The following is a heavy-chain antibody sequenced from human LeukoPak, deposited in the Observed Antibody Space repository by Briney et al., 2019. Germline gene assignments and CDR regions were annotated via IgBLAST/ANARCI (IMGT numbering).Heavy chain of an antibody. CDR2: INPNSGGT. CDR3: ARAVVQLGLGFVP. J-gene: IGHJ5*02. D-gene: IGHD5-18*01. CDR1: GYTSTGYY. Sequence: WASAKVSCKASGYTSTGYYMHWVRQAPGQGVGWRGWINPNSGGTNYAQKFQSRVTMTRATSISTAYMELSRLRSDDTAVYYCARAVVQLGLGFVPLGQGALVTDSS. V-gene: IGHV1-2*02.